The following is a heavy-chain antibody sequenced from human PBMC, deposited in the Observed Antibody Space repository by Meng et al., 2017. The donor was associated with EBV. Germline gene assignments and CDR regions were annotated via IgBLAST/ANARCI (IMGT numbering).Heavy chain of an antibody. V-gene: IGHV1-69*01. CDR2: FLPRLGAP. Sequence: LRSAAELKKPGSAVKVSCKTSGCPFRYYAISWVRQAPGQGLEWLGGFLPRLGAPNYAQKFHGRVKITADESTSTHYMDLSSLRSEDTAIYYCASESGRGYTPDYWGQGTLVTVSS. CDR1: GCPFRYYA. CDR3: ASESGRGYTPDY. J-gene: IGHJ4*02. D-gene: IGHD3-10*01.